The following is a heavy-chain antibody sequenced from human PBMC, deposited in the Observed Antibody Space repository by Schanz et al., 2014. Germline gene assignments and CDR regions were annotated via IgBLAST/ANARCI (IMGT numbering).Heavy chain of an antibody. CDR2: IGSSSSRI. D-gene: IGHD6-13*01. V-gene: IGHV3-48*01. Sequence: EVHLVESGGGLVQPGGSLRLSCAASGITFSSHSFNWVRQAPGKGLEWISYIGSSSSRIDHADSVKGRFTISRDNAKNSLYLQMNSLRAEDTAVYYCARGLIAAAGGAFDYWGQGTLVAVSA. CDR3: ARGLIAAAGGAFDY. CDR1: GITFSSHS. J-gene: IGHJ4*02.